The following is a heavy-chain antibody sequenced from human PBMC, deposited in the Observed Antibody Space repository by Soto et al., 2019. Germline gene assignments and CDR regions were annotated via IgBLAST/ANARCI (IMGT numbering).Heavy chain of an antibody. CDR2: IYYSGST. CDR1: GVSISSSSYY. CDR3: ARRGDYVAFPYFDY. J-gene: IGHJ4*02. V-gene: IGHV4-39*01. Sequence: PSETLSLTCTVSGVSISSSSYYWGWIRQPPGKGLEWIGSIYYSGSTYYNPSLKSRVTISVDTSKNQFSLKLSSVTAADTAVYYCARRGDYVAFPYFDYWGQGTLVTVS. D-gene: IGHD4-17*01.